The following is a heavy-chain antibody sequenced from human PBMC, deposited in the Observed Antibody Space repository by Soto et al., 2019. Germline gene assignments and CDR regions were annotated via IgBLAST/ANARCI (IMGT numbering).Heavy chain of an antibody. J-gene: IGHJ6*02. V-gene: IGHV3-73*02. CDR2: IRSRANNFAT. CDR1: GFIFSGSA. CDR3: ARGQGAAIGDYYYHGMAV. Sequence: EVQLVESGGGLVQPGGSLKLSCAASGFIFSGSAIHWVRQASGKGLEWVGRIRSRANNFATSSAASVKGRFTFSRDDSKNTAYLQMNTLKPEDTAVYYCARGQGAAIGDYYYHGMAVWGQGTPVTVSS. D-gene: IGHD2-2*02.